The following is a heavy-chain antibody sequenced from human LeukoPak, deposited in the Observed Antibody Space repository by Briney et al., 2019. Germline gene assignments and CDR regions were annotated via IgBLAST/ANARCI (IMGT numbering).Heavy chain of an antibody. Sequence: SETLSLTCAVSGDSFSNYYWSWIRQPPGRGLEWIWRIYTSGSTNYNTSVKSRVTISVDTSNNQFSLKLTSVTAADTAVYYCARQPPQYYGMDVWGQGTTVTVSS. CDR3: ARQPPQYYGMDV. D-gene: IGHD1-14*01. V-gene: IGHV4-4*07. CDR1: GDSFSNYY. CDR2: IYTSGST. J-gene: IGHJ6*02.